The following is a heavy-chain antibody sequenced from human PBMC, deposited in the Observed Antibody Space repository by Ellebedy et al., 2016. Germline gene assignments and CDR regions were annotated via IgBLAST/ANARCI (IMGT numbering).Heavy chain of an antibody. CDR3: ARLSGVVFDY. Sequence: SETLSLTCTVSGGSISSYYWSWIRQPPGKGLEWIGYIYYSGSTNYNPSLKSRVTISVDTSKNQFSLKLSSVTAADTAVYYCARLSGVVFDYWGQGTLVTVSS. CDR1: GGSISSYY. D-gene: IGHD3-10*01. J-gene: IGHJ4*02. CDR2: IYYSGST. V-gene: IGHV4-59*08.